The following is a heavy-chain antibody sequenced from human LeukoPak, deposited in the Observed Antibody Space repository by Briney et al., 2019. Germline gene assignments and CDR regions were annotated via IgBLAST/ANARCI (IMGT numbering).Heavy chain of an antibody. CDR1: GYSISSGYY. D-gene: IGHD6-13*01. Sequence: SETLSLTCTVSGYSISSGYYWGWIRQPPGKGLEWIGSIYTSGSTNYNPSLKSRVTMSVDTSKNQFSLKLSSVTAADTAVYYCARDQLRGSSWYYAFDIWGQGTMVTVSS. CDR2: IYTSGST. J-gene: IGHJ3*02. CDR3: ARDQLRGSSWYYAFDI. V-gene: IGHV4-38-2*02.